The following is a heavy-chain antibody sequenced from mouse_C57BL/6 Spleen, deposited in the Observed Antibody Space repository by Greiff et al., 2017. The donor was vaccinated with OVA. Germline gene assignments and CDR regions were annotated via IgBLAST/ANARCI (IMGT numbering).Heavy chain of an antibody. CDR1: GYTFTSYW. Sequence: QVQLQQPGAELVKPGASVKLSCKASGYTFTSYWMPWVKQRPGQGLEWIGDIDPGSGGTTYNEKFKSKATLTVDTSSSTAYMQLSSLTSEDSAVSYCDGDGLAFDDWGQGTTVTVAS. CDR2: IDPGSGGT. V-gene: IGHV1-55*01. CDR3: DGDGLAFDD. J-gene: IGHJ2*01. D-gene: IGHD2-3*01.